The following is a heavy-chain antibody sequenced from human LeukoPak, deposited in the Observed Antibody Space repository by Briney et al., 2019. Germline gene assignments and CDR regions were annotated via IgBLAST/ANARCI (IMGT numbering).Heavy chain of an antibody. Sequence: PGGSLRLPCAASRFIFSGYWMTWVRQAPGKGLEWVANMKQDGSERYCVDSVKGRFTISRDNAKSSLYLQMNSLRVEDTAVYYCARYLDFRADYYFDYWGQGTLVTVSS. CDR3: ARYLDFRADYYFDY. CDR1: RFIFSGYW. CDR2: MKQDGSER. D-gene: IGHD3/OR15-3a*01. J-gene: IGHJ4*02. V-gene: IGHV3-7*01.